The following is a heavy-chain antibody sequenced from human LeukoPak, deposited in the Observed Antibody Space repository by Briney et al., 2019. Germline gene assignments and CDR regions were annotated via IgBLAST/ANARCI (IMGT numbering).Heavy chain of an antibody. CDR3: ARGNTLCSGGSCSTIIDY. J-gene: IGHJ4*02. CDR2: IYTSGST. D-gene: IGHD2-15*01. CDR1: GGSISAYY. Sequence: PSETLSLTCTVSGGSISAYYWSWIRQPAGKGLEWIGCIYTSGSTNYNPSLTSRVTMSVDTSKHQFSLKLSSVTAADTAVYYCARGNTLCSGGSCSTIIDYWGQGTLVTVSS. V-gene: IGHV4-4*07.